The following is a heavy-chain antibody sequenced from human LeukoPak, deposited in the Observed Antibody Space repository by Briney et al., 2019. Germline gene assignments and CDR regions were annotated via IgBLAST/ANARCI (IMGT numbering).Heavy chain of an antibody. D-gene: IGHD6-19*01. CDR1: GFTFDDYG. CDR3: ARGLQWFDY. V-gene: IGHV3-48*04. Sequence: GGSLRLSCAASGFTFDDYGMSWVRQAPGKGLEWVSYISGRSTTIYYADSVKGRFTISRDNANNSLYLQMNSLRGEDTAVYYCARGLQWFDYWGQGTLVTVSS. J-gene: IGHJ4*02. CDR2: ISGRSTTI.